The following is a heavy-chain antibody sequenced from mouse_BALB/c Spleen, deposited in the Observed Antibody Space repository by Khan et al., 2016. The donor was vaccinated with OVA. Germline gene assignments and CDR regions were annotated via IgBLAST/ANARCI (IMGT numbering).Heavy chain of an antibody. D-gene: IGHD2-12*01. V-gene: IGHV1S22*01. CDR2: IYPGSGST. Sequence: LQQSGTELVRPGASVKLSCKASGYTFTSYWMHWVKQRPGQGLEWIGDIYPGSGSTNYDEKFKSKATLTVDTSSSTAYMQLSSLPSEDSAVYYCTRWSYWFAYWGQGTLVTVSA. CDR3: TRWSYWFAY. J-gene: IGHJ3*01. CDR1: GYTFTSYW.